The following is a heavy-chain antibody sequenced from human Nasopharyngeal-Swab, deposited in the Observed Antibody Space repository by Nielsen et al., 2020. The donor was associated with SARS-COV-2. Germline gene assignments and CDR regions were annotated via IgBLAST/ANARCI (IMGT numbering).Heavy chain of an antibody. CDR3: AKDTRSGLVRGVITDY. CDR2: ISYDGNNK. J-gene: IGHJ4*02. V-gene: IGHV3-30*18. D-gene: IGHD3-10*01. Sequence: WIRQPPGKGLEWVAVISYDGNNKYYADSVKGRFTISRDNSKNTLYLQMNSLRAEDTAVYYCAKDTRSGLVRGVITDYWGQGTLVNVSS.